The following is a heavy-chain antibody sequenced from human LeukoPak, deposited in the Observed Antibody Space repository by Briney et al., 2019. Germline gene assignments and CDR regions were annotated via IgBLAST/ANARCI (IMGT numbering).Heavy chain of an antibody. V-gene: IGHV4-39*01. CDR3: ARTRGPKLTALFDY. D-gene: IGHD1-20*01. CDR2: IYYSGST. Sequence: SETLSLTCTVSGGSISSSSYYWGWIRQPPGKGLEWIGSIYYSGSTYYNPSLKSRVTISVDTSKNQFSLKLSSVTAADTAVYYCARTRGPKLTALFDYWGQGTLVTVSS. CDR1: GGSISSSSYY. J-gene: IGHJ4*02.